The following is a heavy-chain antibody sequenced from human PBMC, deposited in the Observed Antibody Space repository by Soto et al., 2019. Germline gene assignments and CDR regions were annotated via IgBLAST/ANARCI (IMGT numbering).Heavy chain of an antibody. J-gene: IGHJ4*02. CDR1: GFTFNNYA. V-gene: IGHV3-23*01. CDR2: ISATGGST. Sequence: GGSLRLSCAASGFTFNNYAMNWVRQAPGKGLEWVATISATGGSTYYADSVKGRFTISRDNSRNTLYLQMNGLRVGDTAVYYCAKDRLAGNFDYWGQGTQVTVSS. CDR3: AKDRLAGNFDY.